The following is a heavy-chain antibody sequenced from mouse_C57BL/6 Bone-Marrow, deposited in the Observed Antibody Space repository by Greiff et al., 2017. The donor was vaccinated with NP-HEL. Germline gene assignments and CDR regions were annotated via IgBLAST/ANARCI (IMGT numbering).Heavy chain of an antibody. D-gene: IGHD1-1*01. CDR2: IDPNSGGT. CDR1: GYTFTSYW. V-gene: IGHV1-72*01. Sequence: QVQLQQPGAELVKPGASVKLSCKASGYTFTSYWMHWVKQRPGRGLEWIGRIDPNSGGTKYNEKFKSKATLTVDEPSSTAYMQLSSLTSEDSAVYYCAREGFITTVVSYFDYWGQGTTLTVSS. J-gene: IGHJ2*01. CDR3: AREGFITTVVSYFDY.